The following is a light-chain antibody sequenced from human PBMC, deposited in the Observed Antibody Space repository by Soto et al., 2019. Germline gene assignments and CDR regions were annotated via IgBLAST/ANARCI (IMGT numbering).Light chain of an antibody. J-gene: IGKJ1*01. CDR2: GAS. CDR3: QQYDSSPSWP. Sequence: EIVLTQSPGTLSLSPGERATLSCRASQSVSYLGWYQQKPGQAPRLLIYGASSRATGIPDRFSGSGSVTDIALPISRLEPDDFPVYYCQQYDSSPSWPFGQGTNVHIK. CDR1: QSVSY. V-gene: IGKV3-20*01.